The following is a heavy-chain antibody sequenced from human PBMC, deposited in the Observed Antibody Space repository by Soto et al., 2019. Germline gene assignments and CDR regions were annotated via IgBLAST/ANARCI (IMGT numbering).Heavy chain of an antibody. J-gene: IGHJ6*02. V-gene: IGHV3-33*01. CDR2: IRYDGNNK. CDR1: GFTFSSYG. Sequence: GGSLRLSCAASGFTFSSYGMHWVRQAPGKGLEWVAVIRYDGNNKYYADSMKGRFTISRDNYLNTMFLQMNSLRAEDTAVYYCARELGSGMDVWGQGTTVTVSS. CDR3: ARELGSGMDV. D-gene: IGHD7-27*01.